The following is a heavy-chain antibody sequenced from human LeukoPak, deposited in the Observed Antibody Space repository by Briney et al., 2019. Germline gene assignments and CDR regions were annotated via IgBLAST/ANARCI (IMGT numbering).Heavy chain of an antibody. CDR3: ARVTFDYGDYSLDY. D-gene: IGHD4-17*01. CDR1: GFTFSSYA. Sequence: GGSLRLSCAASGFTFSSYAMSWVRQAPGKGLEYVSAISSNGGSTYYANSVKGRFTISRDNSKNTLYLQMGSLRAEDMAVYYCARVTFDYGDYSLDYWGQGTLVTVSS. V-gene: IGHV3-64*01. CDR2: ISSNGGST. J-gene: IGHJ4*02.